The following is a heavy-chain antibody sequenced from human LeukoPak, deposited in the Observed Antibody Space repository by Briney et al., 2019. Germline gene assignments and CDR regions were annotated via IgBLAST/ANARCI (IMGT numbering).Heavy chain of an antibody. J-gene: IGHJ4*02. CDR2: IYYSGST. V-gene: IGHV4-31*03. CDR1: GGSISSGGNY. D-gene: IGHD6-13*01. CDR3: ARTPSRTLIAAAGTDFDF. Sequence: PSETLSLTCTVSGGSISSGGNYWSWIRQHPGKGLEWIGYIYYSGSTYYNPSLKSRVTISVDTSKNQFSLKLSSVTAADTAVYYCARTPSRTLIAAAGTDFDFWGQGTLVTVSS.